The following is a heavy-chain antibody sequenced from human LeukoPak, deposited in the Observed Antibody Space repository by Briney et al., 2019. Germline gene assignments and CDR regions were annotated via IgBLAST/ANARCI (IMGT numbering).Heavy chain of an antibody. CDR2: ISSDSNYI. CDR1: GFTFSSYS. J-gene: IGHJ3*02. V-gene: IGHV3-21*01. D-gene: IGHD2-2*01. CDR3: ASRYCTSTSCYAFDI. Sequence: PGGSLRLSCAASGFTFSSYSMNWVRQAPGKGLEWVSSISSDSNYIFYADSVQGRFTISRDNAENSLFLQMNSLRAEDTAVYYCASRYCTSTSCYAFDIWGQGTMVTVSS.